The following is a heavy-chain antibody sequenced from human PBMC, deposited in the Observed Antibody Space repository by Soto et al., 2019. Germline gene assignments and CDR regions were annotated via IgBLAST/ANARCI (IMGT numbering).Heavy chain of an antibody. Sequence: QVQLQESGPGLVKPSDTLSLTCAVSGYSISSSNWWGWIRQPPGKGLEWIGYIYYSGTTYYNPSLQRRVPMSVDTSQNQFSLKLTSVTAVDTAVSYCARREIPGPIAYWGQGTLVTVSS. CDR3: ARREIPGPIAY. CDR1: GYSISSSNW. V-gene: IGHV4-28*01. D-gene: IGHD1-26*01. J-gene: IGHJ4*02. CDR2: IYYSGTT.